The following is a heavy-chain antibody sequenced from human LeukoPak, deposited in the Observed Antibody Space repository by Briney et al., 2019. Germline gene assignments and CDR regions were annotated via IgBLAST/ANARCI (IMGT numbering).Heavy chain of an antibody. J-gene: IGHJ4*02. CDR2: MNPNSGNT. CDR1: GYTFTSYD. V-gene: IGHV1-8*01. D-gene: IGHD3-10*01. CDR3: ARAPRITRVHARSPPDY. Sequence: ASVKVSCKASGYTFTSYDINWVRQATGQGLEWMGWMNPNSGNTGYAQKFQGRVTMTRNTSISTAYMELSSLRSEDTAVYYCARAPRITRVHARSPPDYWGQGTLVTVSS.